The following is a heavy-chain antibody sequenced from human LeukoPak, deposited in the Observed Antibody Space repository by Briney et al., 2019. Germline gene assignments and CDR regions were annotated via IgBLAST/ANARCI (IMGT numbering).Heavy chain of an antibody. Sequence: ASVKVSCKASGYTFTSYDINWVRQATGQGLEWMGWMNPNSGNTGYAQKFQGRVTMTRNTSISTAYMELSSLRSEDTAVYYCARGTSSIYCSGGSCYESRYPDIDYWGQGTLVTVSS. CDR2: MNPNSGNT. V-gene: IGHV1-8*01. CDR1: GYTFTSYD. D-gene: IGHD2-15*01. CDR3: ARGTSSIYCSGGSCYESRYPDIDY. J-gene: IGHJ4*02.